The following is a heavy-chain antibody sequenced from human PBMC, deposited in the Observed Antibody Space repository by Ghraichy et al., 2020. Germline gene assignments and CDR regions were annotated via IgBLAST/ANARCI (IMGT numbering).Heavy chain of an antibody. CDR3: ARVDYYGSGSYLY. Sequence: GGSLRLSCAASGFTFSSYEMNWVRQAPGKGLEWVSYISSSGSTIYYADSVKGRFTISRDNAKNSLYLQMNSLRAEDTAVYYCARVDYYGSGSYLYWGQGTLVTVSS. CDR1: GFTFSSYE. CDR2: ISSSGSTI. J-gene: IGHJ4*02. V-gene: IGHV3-48*03. D-gene: IGHD3-10*01.